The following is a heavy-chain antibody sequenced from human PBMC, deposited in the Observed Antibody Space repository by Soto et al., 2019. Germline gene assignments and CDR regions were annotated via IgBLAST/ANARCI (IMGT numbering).Heavy chain of an antibody. CDR1: GGSISSYY. Sequence: PSETLSLTCTVSGGSISSYYWSWIRQPPGKGLEWIGYIYYSGSTNYNPSLKSRVTISVDTSKNQFSLKLSSVTAADTAVYYCARAVVNAFDIWGQGTMVTVSS. CDR3: ARAVVNAFDI. V-gene: IGHV4-59*01. CDR2: IYYSGST. J-gene: IGHJ3*02.